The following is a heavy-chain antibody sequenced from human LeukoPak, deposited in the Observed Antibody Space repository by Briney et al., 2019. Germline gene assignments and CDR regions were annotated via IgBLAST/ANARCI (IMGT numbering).Heavy chain of an antibody. CDR2: IIQDGSAK. CDR3: ARALGYCSGGSCYIDY. Sequence: GGSLRLSCVASGFTFSTYRMSWVRQAPGKGLVWVANIIQDGSAKNYVDSVKGRFTISRDNAKNSLYLQMNSLRAEDTAVYYCARALGYCSGGSCYIDYWGQGTLVAVSS. J-gene: IGHJ4*02. V-gene: IGHV3-7*02. D-gene: IGHD2-15*01. CDR1: GFTFSTYR.